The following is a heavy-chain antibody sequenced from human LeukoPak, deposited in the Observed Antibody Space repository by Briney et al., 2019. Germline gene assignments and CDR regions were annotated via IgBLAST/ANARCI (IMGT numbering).Heavy chain of an antibody. V-gene: IGHV4-34*12. CDR1: GFTFSDYY. CDR3: AKSNGYGLVDI. Sequence: GSLRLSCAAPGFTFSDYYMSWIRQPPGKGLEWIGNIFYSGSTYYSPSLKSRVTISLDTSRNQFSLKLNSVTAADTAVYYCAKSNGYGLVDIWGQGTMVTVSS. J-gene: IGHJ3*02. D-gene: IGHD3-10*01. CDR2: IFYSGST.